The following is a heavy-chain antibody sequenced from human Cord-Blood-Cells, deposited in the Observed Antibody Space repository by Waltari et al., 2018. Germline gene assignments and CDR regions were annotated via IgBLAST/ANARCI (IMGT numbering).Heavy chain of an antibody. CDR2: IYGGGST. V-gene: IGHV3-53*01. D-gene: IGHD6-6*01. Sequence: EVQLVESGGGLIQPGGSLRLSCAASGFTVSSNYMSWVRQAPGKGREWVEVIYGGGSTYYADAGKGRFTISRDNSKNTLYLQMNSLRAEDTAVYYCASGEYSSLFDYWGQGTLVTVSS. CDR1: GFTVSSNY. CDR3: ASGEYSSLFDY. J-gene: IGHJ4*02.